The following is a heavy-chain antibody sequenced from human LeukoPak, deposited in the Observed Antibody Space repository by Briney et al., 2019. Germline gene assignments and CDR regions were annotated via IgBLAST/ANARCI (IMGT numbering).Heavy chain of an antibody. J-gene: IGHJ4*02. D-gene: IGHD3-22*01. CDR2: ISYDGSNK. V-gene: IGHV3-30*18. CDR3: ANERGEGYYYDSSGYYRFVDY. CDR1: GFTFSSYG. Sequence: GGSLRLSCAASGFTFSSYGMHWVRQAPGKGLEWVAVISYDGSNKYYADSVKGRFTISRDNSKNTLYLQMNSLRAEDTAVYYCANERGEGYYYDSSGYYRFVDYWGQGTLVTVSS.